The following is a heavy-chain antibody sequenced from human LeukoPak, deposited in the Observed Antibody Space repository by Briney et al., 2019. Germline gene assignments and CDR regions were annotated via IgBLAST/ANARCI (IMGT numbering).Heavy chain of an antibody. D-gene: IGHD3-16*01. CDR3: ARAVSAYTRPLYCQN. Sequence: GASVTVSCKGSGGTFTSHAFSWVRQAPGQGLEWVGVIIPTFGRTNLAQKVQGRLMITTHKSTSIASVALSSQRSGGADACCCARAVSAYTRPLYCQNSGQGALVTVSS. V-gene: IGHV1-69*05. CDR2: IIPTFGRT. CDR1: GGTFTSHA. J-gene: IGHJ1*01.